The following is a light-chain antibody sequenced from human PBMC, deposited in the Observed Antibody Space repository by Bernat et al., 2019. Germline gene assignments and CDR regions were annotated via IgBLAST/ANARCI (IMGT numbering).Light chain of an antibody. Sequence: EIVLTQSPATLSLSPGERATLSSRASQSVYTYLAWYQQKPGQAPRLLIYAASYRTTGIPARFSGSGSGTDFTLTISRLEPEDFALYYCQQRSKWPITFGQGTRLEIK. J-gene: IGKJ5*01. CDR1: QSVYTY. V-gene: IGKV3-11*01. CDR3: QQRSKWPIT. CDR2: AAS.